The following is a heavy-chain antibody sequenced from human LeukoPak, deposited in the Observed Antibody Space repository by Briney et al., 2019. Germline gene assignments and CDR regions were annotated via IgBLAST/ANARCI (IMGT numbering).Heavy chain of an antibody. V-gene: IGHV1-8*03. CDR2: MKPNSGNT. J-gene: IGHJ6*03. Sequence: ASVKVSCKASGYTFTSYDINWVRQATGQGLEWMVWMKPNSGNTGYAQKFQGRVTITRNTSISTAYMELSSLRSEDTAVYYCARGPREYGDYDFSYMDVWGKGTTVTVSS. CDR1: GYTFTSYD. CDR3: ARGPREYGDYDFSYMDV. D-gene: IGHD4-17*01.